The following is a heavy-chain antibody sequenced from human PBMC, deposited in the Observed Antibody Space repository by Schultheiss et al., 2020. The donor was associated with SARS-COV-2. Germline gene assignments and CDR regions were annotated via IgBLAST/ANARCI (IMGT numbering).Heavy chain of an antibody. V-gene: IGHV4-30-4*01. Sequence: SETLSLTCTVSGGSISSGDYYWSWIRQPPGKGLGWIGYIYYSGSTYYNPSLKSRVTISVDTSKNQFSLKLSSVTAADTAVYYCARDLRPGYCSGGSCYGDYYYYGMDVWGQGTTVTVSS. CDR2: IYYSGST. CDR3: ARDLRPGYCSGGSCYGDYYYYGMDV. CDR1: GGSISSGDYY. J-gene: IGHJ6*02. D-gene: IGHD2-15*01.